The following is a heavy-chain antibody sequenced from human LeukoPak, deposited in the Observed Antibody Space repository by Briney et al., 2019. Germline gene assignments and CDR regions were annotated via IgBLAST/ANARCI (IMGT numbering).Heavy chain of an antibody. Sequence: GGSLRLSCAASGFTFSSYSMNWVRQAPGKGLEWVSAISGSGGSTYYADSVKGRFTISRDNSKNTLYLQMNSLRAEDTAVYYCANGYYYYYMDVWGKGTTVTISS. CDR3: ANGYYYYYMDV. CDR1: GFTFSSYS. V-gene: IGHV3-23*01. CDR2: ISGSGGST. J-gene: IGHJ6*03.